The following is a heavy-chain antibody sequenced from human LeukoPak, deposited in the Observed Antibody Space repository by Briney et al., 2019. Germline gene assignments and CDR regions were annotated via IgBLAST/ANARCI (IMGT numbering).Heavy chain of an antibody. CDR3: ARGGGAPGVFGVTSVPYFYYYMDV. V-gene: IGHV4-59*01. J-gene: IGHJ6*03. CDR1: GASITNYN. CDR2: VSYSGNS. D-gene: IGHD3-3*01. Sequence: SETLSLTCSLSGASITNYNWSWIRQPPGKGLEWLGFVSYSGNSNNNPSLKSRVSISVDPSRNRFSLKLTSVTAADTAVYYCARGGGAPGVFGVTSVPYFYYYMDVWGKGTTVIVSS.